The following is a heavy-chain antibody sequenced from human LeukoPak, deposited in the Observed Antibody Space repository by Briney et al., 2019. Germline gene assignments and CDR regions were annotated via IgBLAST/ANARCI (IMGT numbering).Heavy chain of an antibody. D-gene: IGHD3-10*01. J-gene: IGHJ4*02. CDR2: IIPIFGTA. CDR1: GGTFSSYA. V-gene: IGHV1-69*05. CDR3: ASMVRGVRNFDY. Sequence: SVKVSCKASGGTFSSYAISWVRQAPGQGLEWMGGIIPIFGTANYAQKFQGRVTITTDESTSTAYMELSSLRSEDTAVYYCASMVRGVRNFDYWGQGTLVTVSS.